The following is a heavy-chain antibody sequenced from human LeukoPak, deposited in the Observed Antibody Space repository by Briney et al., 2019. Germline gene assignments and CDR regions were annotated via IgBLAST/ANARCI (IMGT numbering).Heavy chain of an antibody. CDR1: GYSISSGYY. D-gene: IGHD3-16*01. J-gene: IGHJ5*02. CDR2: IYQSGGT. V-gene: IGHV4-38-2*02. CDR3: ARDSDYFSLDL. Sequence: SETLSLTCSASGYSISSGYYWGWIRQPPGKGLEWIGSIYQSGGTYYNPSLKSRVTISVDTSKNQFSLKLSSVTAADTAVYYCARDSDYFSLDLWGQGTLVTVSS.